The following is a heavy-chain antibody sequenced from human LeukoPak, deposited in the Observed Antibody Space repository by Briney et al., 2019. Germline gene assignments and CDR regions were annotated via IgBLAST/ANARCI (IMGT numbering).Heavy chain of an antibody. J-gene: IGHJ4*02. Sequence: NSSETLSLTCAVYGGSFSGYYWSWIRQPPGKGLEWIGEINHSGSTNYNPSLKSRVTISVDTSKNQFSLKLSSVTAADTAVYYCARRRRVRAYDPFDYWGQGTLVTVSS. CDR1: GGSFSGYY. D-gene: IGHD3-22*01. CDR2: INHSGST. V-gene: IGHV4-34*01. CDR3: ARRRRVRAYDPFDY.